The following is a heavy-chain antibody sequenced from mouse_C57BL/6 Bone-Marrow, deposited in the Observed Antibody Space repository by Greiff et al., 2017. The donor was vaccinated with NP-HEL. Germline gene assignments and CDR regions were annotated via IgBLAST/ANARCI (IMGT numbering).Heavy chain of an antibody. V-gene: IGHV1-55*01. D-gene: IGHD1-1*01. Sequence: VQLQQPGAELVKPGASVKMSCKASGYTFTSYWITWVKQRPGQGLEWIGDIYPGSGSTNYNEKFKSKATLTVDTSSSTAYMQLSSLTSEDSAVYYCAREFITTVVATFDAMDYWGQGTSVTVSS. CDR2: IYPGSGST. J-gene: IGHJ4*01. CDR1: GYTFTSYW. CDR3: AREFITTVVATFDAMDY.